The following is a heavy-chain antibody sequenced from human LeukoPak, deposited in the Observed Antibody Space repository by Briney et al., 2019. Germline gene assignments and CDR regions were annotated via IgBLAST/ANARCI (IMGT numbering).Heavy chain of an antibody. CDR3: ARVNYYGSGSYYYFDY. Sequence: SETLSLTCTVSGGSISSYYWSWIRQPAGKGLEWIGRIYTSGSTNYNPSLKSRVTMSVDTSKNQFSLKLSSVTAADTAVYYCARVNYYGSGSYYYFDYWGQGTLVTVSS. J-gene: IGHJ4*02. D-gene: IGHD3-10*01. CDR1: GGSISSYY. V-gene: IGHV4-4*07. CDR2: IYTSGST.